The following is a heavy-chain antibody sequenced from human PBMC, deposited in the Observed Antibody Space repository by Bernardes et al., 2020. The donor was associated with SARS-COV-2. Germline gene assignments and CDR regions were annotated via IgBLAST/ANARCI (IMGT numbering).Heavy chain of an antibody. CDR1: GGSISSGSYY. CDR2: IYTSGST. CDR3: AREVGSSWPYYYYGMDV. D-gene: IGHD6-13*01. J-gene: IGHJ6*04. V-gene: IGHV4-61*02. Sequence: TLSLTCTVSGGSISSGSYYWSWIRQPAGKGLEWIGRIYTSGSTNYNPSLKSRVTISVDTSKNQFSLKLSSVTAADTAVYYCAREVGSSWPYYYYGMDVWGKGTTVTVSS.